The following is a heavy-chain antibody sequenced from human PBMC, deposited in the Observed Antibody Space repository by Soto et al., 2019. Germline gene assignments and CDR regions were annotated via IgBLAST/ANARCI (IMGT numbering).Heavy chain of an antibody. D-gene: IGHD3-9*01. Sequence: SETLSLTCTVSGGSVSSGSYNWSWIRQPPGKGLEWIGYIYYSGSTNYNPSLKSRVTISVDTSKNQFSLKLSSVTAADTAVYYCARARYFDWSTYYFDYWGQGTLVTVSS. CDR1: GGSVSSGSYN. CDR2: IYYSGST. J-gene: IGHJ4*02. V-gene: IGHV4-61*01. CDR3: ARARYFDWSTYYFDY.